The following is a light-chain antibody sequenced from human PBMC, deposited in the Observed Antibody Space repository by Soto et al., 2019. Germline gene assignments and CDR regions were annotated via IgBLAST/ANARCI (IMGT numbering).Light chain of an antibody. V-gene: IGKV1-8*01. CDR2: AAS. Sequence: AIRMTQSPSSFSASTGDRVTITCRASQGISSYLAWYQQKPGKAPKLLIYAASTSQSGVPSRFSGSGSGTDFTLTISCLQSEDFATYYCQQYYSYSYTFGQGTKLEIK. J-gene: IGKJ2*01. CDR3: QQYYSYSYT. CDR1: QGISSY.